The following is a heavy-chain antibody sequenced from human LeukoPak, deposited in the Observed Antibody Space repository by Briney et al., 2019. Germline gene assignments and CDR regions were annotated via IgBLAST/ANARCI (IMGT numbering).Heavy chain of an antibody. V-gene: IGHV4-4*07. CDR3: ARDWESLTGYFSVNWFDP. CDR1: GGSISSYY. CDR2: IYTSGST. Sequence: SETLSLTCTVSGGSISSYYWSWIRQPAGKGLEWIGRIYTSGSTNYNPSLKSRVTMSVGTSKNQFSLKLSSVTAADTAVYYCARDWESLTGYFSVNWFDPWGQGTLVTVSS. D-gene: IGHD3-9*01. J-gene: IGHJ5*02.